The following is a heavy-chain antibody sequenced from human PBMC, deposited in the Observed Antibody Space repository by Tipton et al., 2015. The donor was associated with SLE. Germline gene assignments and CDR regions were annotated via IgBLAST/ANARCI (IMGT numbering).Heavy chain of an antibody. Sequence: QSGAEVKKPGSSVKVSCKASGGTFSSYGISWVRQAPGQGLEWMGWINTNTGNPTYAQGFTGRFVFSLDTSVSTAYLQISSLKAEDTAVYYCARSTTRRDGYNFDYWGQGTLVTVSS. CDR2: INTNTGNP. J-gene: IGHJ4*02. V-gene: IGHV7-4-1*02. CDR1: GGTFSSYG. D-gene: IGHD5-24*01. CDR3: ARSTTRRDGYNFDY.